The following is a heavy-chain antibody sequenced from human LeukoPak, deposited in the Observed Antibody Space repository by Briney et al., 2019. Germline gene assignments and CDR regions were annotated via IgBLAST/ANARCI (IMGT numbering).Heavy chain of an antibody. CDR3: ARDFHYGDYSFDY. CDR2: IYHSGST. J-gene: IGHJ4*02. CDR1: GGSFSGYY. D-gene: IGHD4-17*01. Sequence: SETLSLTCAVYGGSFSGYYWSWIRQPPGKGLEWIGSIYHSGSTYYNPSLKSRVTMSVDTSKNQFSLKLSSVTAADTAVYYCARDFHYGDYSFDYWGQGTLVTVSS. V-gene: IGHV4-34*01.